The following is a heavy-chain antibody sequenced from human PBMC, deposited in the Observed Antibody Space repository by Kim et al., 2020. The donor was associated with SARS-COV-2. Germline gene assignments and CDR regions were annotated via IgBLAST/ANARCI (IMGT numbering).Heavy chain of an antibody. CDR3: ARGHLGELSSNDY. D-gene: IGHD3-16*02. J-gene: IGHJ4*02. V-gene: IGHV3-74*01. Sequence: ADSVKGRFTTTRDKDKNTLDLQMNSLSAEDTAVYYCARGHLGELSSNDYWGQGTLVTVSS.